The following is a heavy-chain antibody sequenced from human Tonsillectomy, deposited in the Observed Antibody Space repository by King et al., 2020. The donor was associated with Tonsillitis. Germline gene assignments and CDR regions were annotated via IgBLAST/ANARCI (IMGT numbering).Heavy chain of an antibody. CDR3: ARSTDCSSTSCYPRKQPFDY. D-gene: IGHD2-2*01. CDR1: GFSLTNARMG. V-gene: IGHV2-26*01. CDR2: IFSNDKK. J-gene: IGHJ4*02. Sequence: TLQESGPVLVKPTETLTLTCTVSGFSLTNARMGVSWIRQPPGKALEWLAHIFSNDKKSYSTSLKSRLNISKDTSTSQVVLTMTNMDPVDTATYYCARSTDCSSTSCYPRKQPFDYWGQGTLVTVSS.